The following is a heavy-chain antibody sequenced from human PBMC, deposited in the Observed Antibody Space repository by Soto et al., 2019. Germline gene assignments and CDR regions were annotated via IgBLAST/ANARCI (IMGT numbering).Heavy chain of an antibody. CDR2: IYYSGST. V-gene: IGHV4-39*01. Sequence: SETLSLTCTVSGGSISSSNYYWGWIRQPPGKGLEWIGTIYYSGSTYYNPSLKSRVTISVDTSKNQFSLKLSSVTAADTAVYYCARQQWLVLNAFDIWGQGTMVT. CDR3: ARQQWLVLNAFDI. CDR1: GGSISSSNYY. J-gene: IGHJ3*02. D-gene: IGHD6-19*01.